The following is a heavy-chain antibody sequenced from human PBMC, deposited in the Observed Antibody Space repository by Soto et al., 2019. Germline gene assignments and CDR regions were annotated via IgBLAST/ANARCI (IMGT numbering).Heavy chain of an antibody. J-gene: IGHJ3*02. CDR1: GGTFSSYT. CDR2: IIPILGIA. CDR3: VRDWSRMSEDIVVVPAAPDAFDI. Sequence: QVQLVQSGAEVKKPGSSVKVSCKASGGTFSSYTISWVRQAPGQGLEWMGRIIPILGIANYAQKFQGRVTITADKSTSTAYMELSSLRSEDTAVYYCVRDWSRMSEDIVVVPAAPDAFDIWGQGTMVTVSS. V-gene: IGHV1-69*08. D-gene: IGHD2-2*01.